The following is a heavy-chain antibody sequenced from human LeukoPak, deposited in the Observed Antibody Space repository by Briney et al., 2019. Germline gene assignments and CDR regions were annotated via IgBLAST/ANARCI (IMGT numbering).Heavy chain of an antibody. CDR3: AKGRGSSGYYINLYFDY. V-gene: IGHV3-23*01. CDR1: GFTFSSYA. Sequence: PGGSLRLSCAASGFTFSSYAMSWVRQAPGKGLEWVSAISGSGGSTYYADSVKGRFTISRDNSKNTLYLQMNSLRAEDTAVYYCAKGRGSSGYYINLYFDYWGQGTLVTVSS. CDR2: ISGSGGST. D-gene: IGHD3-22*01. J-gene: IGHJ4*02.